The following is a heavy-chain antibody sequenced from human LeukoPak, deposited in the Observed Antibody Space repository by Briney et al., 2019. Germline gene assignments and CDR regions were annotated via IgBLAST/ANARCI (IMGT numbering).Heavy chain of an antibody. CDR3: ATLSKEQHSLQFDL. CDR1: GFTFSSYA. Sequence: GSLRLSCAASGFTFSSYAMSWVRQAPGKGLEWIGSIYYSGSTYYNPSLKSRVTISVDTSKNQFSLKLSSVTAADTAVYYCATLSKEQHSLQFDLWGRGTLVTVSS. D-gene: IGHD6-13*01. CDR2: IYYSGST. V-gene: IGHV4-59*05. J-gene: IGHJ2*01.